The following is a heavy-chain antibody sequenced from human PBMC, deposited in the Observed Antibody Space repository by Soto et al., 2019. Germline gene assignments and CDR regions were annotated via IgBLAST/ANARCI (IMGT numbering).Heavy chain of an antibody. J-gene: IGHJ5*02. Sequence: ASVKVSCKASGYTFTSYGISWVRQAPGQGLEWMGWISAYNGNTNYAQKLQGRVTMTTDTSTSTAYMELRSLRSDDTSVYYCARVGGVMVRGVITLGGWFDPWGQGTLVTVSS. V-gene: IGHV1-18*04. CDR1: GYTFTSYG. D-gene: IGHD3-10*01. CDR3: ARVGGVMVRGVITLGGWFDP. CDR2: ISAYNGNT.